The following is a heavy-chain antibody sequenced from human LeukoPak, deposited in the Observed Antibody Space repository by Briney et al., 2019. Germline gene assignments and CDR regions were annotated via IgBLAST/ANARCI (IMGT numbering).Heavy chain of an antibody. V-gene: IGHV4-4*02. D-gene: IGHD3-9*01. CDR2: IYHSGST. J-gene: IGHJ3*02. CDR3: ARDGDYDILTGPYAFDI. CDR1: GGSISSSNW. Sequence: PSETLSLTCAVSGGSISSSNWWSWVRQPPGKGLEWIGEIYHSGSTNYNPSLKSRVTISVDKSKNQFSLELSSVTAADTAVYYCARDGDYDILTGPYAFDIWGQGTMVTVSS.